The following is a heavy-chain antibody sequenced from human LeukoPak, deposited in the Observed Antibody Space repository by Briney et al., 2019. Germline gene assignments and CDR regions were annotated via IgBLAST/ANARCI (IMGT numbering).Heavy chain of an antibody. D-gene: IGHD3-3*01. CDR3: ARLLDWSPFDF. CDR1: GGSISSHY. V-gene: IGHV4-4*09. Sequence: PSETLSLTCTVSGGSISSHYWSWVRQTPEKGLELIGYISSSGGTKYNASLKSRVSISMDTSMNQFSLKLTSVTAADTAVFYCARLLDWSPFDFWGQGTLVTVSS. CDR2: ISSSGGT. J-gene: IGHJ4*02.